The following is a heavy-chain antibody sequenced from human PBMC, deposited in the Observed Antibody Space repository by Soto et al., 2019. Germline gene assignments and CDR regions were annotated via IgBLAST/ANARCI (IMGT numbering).Heavy chain of an antibody. D-gene: IGHD3-16*02. CDR2: INPNSGGT. V-gene: IGHV1-2*04. CDR1: GYTFTGYY. CDR3: ARDSSTYVWGSYRPNWFDP. J-gene: IGHJ5*02. Sequence: ASVKVSCKASGYTFTGYYMHWVRQAPGQGLEWMGWINPNSGGTNYAQKFQGWVTMTRDTSISTAYMELSRRRSDDTAVYYGARDSSTYVWGSYRPNWFDPWGQGTLVTVSS.